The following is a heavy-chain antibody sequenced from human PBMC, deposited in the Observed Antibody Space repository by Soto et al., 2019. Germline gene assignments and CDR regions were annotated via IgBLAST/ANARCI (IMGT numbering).Heavy chain of an antibody. J-gene: IGHJ4*02. CDR2: ISYDGSNK. V-gene: IGHV3-30*18. Sequence: GGSLRLSCAASGFTFSSYSMHWVRQAPGKGLEWVAVISYDGSNKYYADSVKGRFTISRDNSKNTLYLQMNSLRAEDTAVYYCAKVHLEGERVLDYWGQGTLVTV. CDR3: AKVHLEGERVLDY. D-gene: IGHD3-16*01. CDR1: GFTFSSYS.